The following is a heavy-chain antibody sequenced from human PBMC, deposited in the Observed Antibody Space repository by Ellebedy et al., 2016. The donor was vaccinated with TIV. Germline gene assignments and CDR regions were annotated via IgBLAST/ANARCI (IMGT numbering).Heavy chain of an antibody. D-gene: IGHD3-10*01. Sequence: GESLKISCAASGFSFSTYWMVWVRQAPGKGLEWVANIKQDGSEKYYVDSVKGRFTISRDNAKNSLYLQMNSLRAEDTAVYYCAIRGRYWGQGTLVTVSS. J-gene: IGHJ4*02. CDR2: IKQDGSEK. CDR3: AIRGRY. CDR1: GFSFSTYW. V-gene: IGHV3-7*03.